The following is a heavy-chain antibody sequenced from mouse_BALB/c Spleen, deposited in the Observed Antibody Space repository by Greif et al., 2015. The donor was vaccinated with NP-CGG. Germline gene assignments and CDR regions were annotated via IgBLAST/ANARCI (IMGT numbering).Heavy chain of an antibody. CDR2: ISSGGGST. J-gene: IGHJ4*01. D-gene: IGHD2-10*02. CDR3: ARRGYGNYDAMDY. CDR1: GFAFSGYD. Sequence: EVMLVESGGGLVKPGGSLKLSCAASGFAFSGYDMSWVRQTPEKRLEWVAYISSGGGSTYYPDTVKGRFTISRNNAKNTLYLQMSSLKSEDTAMYYCARRGYGNYDAMDYWGQGTSVTVSS. V-gene: IGHV5-12-1*01.